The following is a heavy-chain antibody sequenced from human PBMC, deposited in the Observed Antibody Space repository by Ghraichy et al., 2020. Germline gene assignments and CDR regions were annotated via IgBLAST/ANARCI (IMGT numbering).Heavy chain of an antibody. CDR2: ISAYNGNT. V-gene: IGHV1-18*01. Sequence: GESLNISCKASGYTFTSYGISWVRQAPGQGLEWMGWISAYNGNTNYAQKLQGRVTMTTDTSTSTAYMELRSLRSDDTAVYYCARSRTRGLVGGSYSGFNAFDIWGQGTMVTVSS. CDR1: GYTFTSYG. J-gene: IGHJ3*02. CDR3: ARSRTRGLVGGSYSGFNAFDI. D-gene: IGHD1-26*01.